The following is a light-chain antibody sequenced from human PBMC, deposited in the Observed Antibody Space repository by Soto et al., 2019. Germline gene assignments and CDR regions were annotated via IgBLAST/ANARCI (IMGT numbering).Light chain of an antibody. J-gene: IGKJ1*01. V-gene: IGKV1-5*03. CDR3: QQYNNYPWT. Sequence: DVQMTQSPSTLSASVGDRVTITCRAGQNIRTSLAWYQQKPGKAPNLLIYKASTLQSGVPSRFSGSGSETEFSLTISSLQPDDFASYYCQQYNNYPWTFGQGTKV. CDR2: KAS. CDR1: QNIRTS.